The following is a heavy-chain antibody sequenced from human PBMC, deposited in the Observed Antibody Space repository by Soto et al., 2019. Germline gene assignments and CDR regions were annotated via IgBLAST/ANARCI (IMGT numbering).Heavy chain of an antibody. J-gene: IGHJ3*02. D-gene: IGHD3-9*01. Sequence: GGSLRLSCAASGFTFSSYGMHWVRQAPGKGLEWVAVISYDGSNKYYADSVKGRFTISRDNSKNTLYLQMNSLRAEDTAVYYCAKLEREGTYTIFRGWLAFDIWGQGTMVTVSS. CDR1: GFTFSSYG. CDR3: AKLEREGTYTIFRGWLAFDI. V-gene: IGHV3-30*18. CDR2: ISYDGSNK.